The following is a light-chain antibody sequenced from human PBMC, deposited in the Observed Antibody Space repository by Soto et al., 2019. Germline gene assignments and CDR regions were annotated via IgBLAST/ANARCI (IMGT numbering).Light chain of an antibody. V-gene: IGKV3-15*01. CDR3: QQCRNWPLT. CDR2: DAS. CDR1: QNVYNN. J-gene: IGKJ4*01. Sequence: EIVMTQSPATLSVSPGEGATLSCKASQNVYNNLAWYQQRPGQPPRPLIYDASTRATGISARFSGSGYGTEFTLTIRSLQSEDFAVYFCQQCRNWPLTFGGGTKVDIK.